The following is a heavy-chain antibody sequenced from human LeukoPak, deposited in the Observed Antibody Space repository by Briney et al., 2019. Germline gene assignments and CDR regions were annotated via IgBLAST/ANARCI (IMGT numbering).Heavy chain of an antibody. CDR3: ARGSKWNTNWFDA. V-gene: IGHV4-59*01. Sequence: SETLSLTCAVYGGSFSGYYWSWIRQPPGKGLEWIGYISHRGSTNYNPSLNSRVTISLDTSKNQFSLKLSSVTAADTAVYKCARGSKWNTNWFDAWGQGTLVTVSS. CDR2: ISHRGST. D-gene: IGHD1/OR15-1a*01. CDR1: GGSFSGYY. J-gene: IGHJ5*02.